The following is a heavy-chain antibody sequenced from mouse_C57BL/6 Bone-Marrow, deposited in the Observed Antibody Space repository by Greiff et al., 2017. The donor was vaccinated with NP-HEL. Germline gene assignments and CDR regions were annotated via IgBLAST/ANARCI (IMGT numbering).Heavy chain of an antibody. CDR2: IRNKANGYTT. CDR3: ARSLYYYGKGIFDY. D-gene: IGHD1-1*01. Sequence: EVKLQESGGGLVQPGGSLSLSCAASGFTFTDYYMSWVRQPPGKALEWLGFIRNKANGYTTEYSASVKGRFTISRDNSQSILYLQMNALRAEDSATYYCARSLYYYGKGIFDYWGQGTTLTVSS. CDR1: GFTFTDYY. J-gene: IGHJ2*01. V-gene: IGHV7-3*01.